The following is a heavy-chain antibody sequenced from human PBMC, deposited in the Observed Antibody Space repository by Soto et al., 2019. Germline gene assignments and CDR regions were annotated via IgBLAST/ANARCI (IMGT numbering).Heavy chain of an antibody. J-gene: IGHJ5*02. CDR3: ATSMVRGVMNWFDP. D-gene: IGHD3-10*01. Sequence: QVQLQESGPGLVKPSQTLSLTCTVSGGSISSGGYYWSWIRQHPGKGLEWIGYIYYSGSTYYNPYLKSRVNISVDTSKNQYSLKLSSVTAADTAVYYCATSMVRGVMNWFDPWGQGTLVTVSS. V-gene: IGHV4-31*03. CDR2: IYYSGST. CDR1: GGSISSGGYY.